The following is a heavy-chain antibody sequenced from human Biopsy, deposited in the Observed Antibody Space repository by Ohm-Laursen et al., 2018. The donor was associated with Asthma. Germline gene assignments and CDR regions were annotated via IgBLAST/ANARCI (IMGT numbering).Heavy chain of an antibody. D-gene: IGHD3-10*01. CDR3: ARDMGAGPNQPPSGSGSSHLYGMDV. Sequence: SLRLSCAAPGFSFDDYAMFWVRQAPGKGLEWVSGISWNSGTIGYADSVKGRFTISRDNAKNSLYLQMNSLGPEDTAVYYCARDMGAGPNQPPSGSGSSHLYGMDVWGQGTTVTVSS. CDR2: ISWNSGTI. CDR1: GFSFDDYA. V-gene: IGHV3-9*01. J-gene: IGHJ6*02.